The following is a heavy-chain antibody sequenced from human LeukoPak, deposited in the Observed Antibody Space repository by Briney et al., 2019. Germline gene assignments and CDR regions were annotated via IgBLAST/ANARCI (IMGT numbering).Heavy chain of an antibody. CDR2: ISGSGNST. CDR1: GFTFSICA. CDR3: AKGPSGPDYCDY. V-gene: IGHV3-23*01. Sequence: GGSLRLSCAASGFTFSICAMSWVRQAPGKGLDWVSTISGSGNSTYYADSVKGRFTISRDNSKNTLYLQMNSLRAEGTAVYYCAKGPSGPDYCDYWGQGTLVTVSS. J-gene: IGHJ4*02. D-gene: IGHD2-8*02.